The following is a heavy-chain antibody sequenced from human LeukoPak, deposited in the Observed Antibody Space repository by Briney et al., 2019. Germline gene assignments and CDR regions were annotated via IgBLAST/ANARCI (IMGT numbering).Heavy chain of an antibody. J-gene: IGHJ4*02. Sequence: PGRSLRLSCAASGFTLSNFNMHWVRQAPGKGLEWVAVIWYDGSNKNYADSGKGRFTITRDNSKNTLSLQMNSLRGGDTAVYSCARDGYNYGFDYWGQGTLVTVSS. CDR1: GFTLSNFN. D-gene: IGHD5-24*01. CDR3: ARDGYNYGFDY. V-gene: IGHV3-33*01. CDR2: IWYDGSNK.